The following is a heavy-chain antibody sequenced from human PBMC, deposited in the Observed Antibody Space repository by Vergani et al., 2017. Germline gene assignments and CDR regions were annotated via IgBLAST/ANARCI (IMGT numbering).Heavy chain of an antibody. D-gene: IGHD2-15*01. V-gene: IGHV3-23*01. CDR1: GFTFSSYA. Sequence: EVQLLESGGGLVQPGGSLRLSCAASGFTFSSYAMSWVRQAPGKGLEWVSAISGSGGSTYYADSVKGGFTISRDNYKNTLYLQMNSLRAEDTAVYYCAKAAYCSGGSCYREMGDAFDIWGQGTMVTVSS. CDR2: ISGSGGST. CDR3: AKAAYCSGGSCYREMGDAFDI. J-gene: IGHJ3*02.